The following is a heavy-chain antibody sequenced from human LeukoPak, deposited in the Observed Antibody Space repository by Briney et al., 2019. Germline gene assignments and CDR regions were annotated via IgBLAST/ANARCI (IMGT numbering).Heavy chain of an antibody. CDR1: GFTFSTYN. Sequence: GGSLRLSCAASGFTFSTYNINWVRQAPGKGLEWVSSISSSSNYMYYADSVKGRFTISRDNAKNSLYLQMNTLRAEDTAVYYCARDDGGGDFFDYWGQGTLVTGSS. V-gene: IGHV3-21*01. CDR3: ARDDGGGDFFDY. CDR2: ISSSSNYM. J-gene: IGHJ4*02. D-gene: IGHD2-21*01.